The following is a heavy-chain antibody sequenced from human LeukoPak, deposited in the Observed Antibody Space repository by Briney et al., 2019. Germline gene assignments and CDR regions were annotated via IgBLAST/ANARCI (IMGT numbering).Heavy chain of an antibody. V-gene: IGHV1-18*01. J-gene: IGHJ4*02. D-gene: IGHD3-22*01. CDR1: GYTFTSYG. CDR3: ARDQRYYYDSSGYYPDY. CDR2: ISAYNGNT. Sequence: ASVNVSCKASGYTFTSYGISWVRQAPGQGLEWMGWISAYNGNTNYAQKLQGRVTMTTDTSTSTAYMELRSLRSDDTAVYYCARDQRYYYDSSGYYPDYWGQGTLVTVSS.